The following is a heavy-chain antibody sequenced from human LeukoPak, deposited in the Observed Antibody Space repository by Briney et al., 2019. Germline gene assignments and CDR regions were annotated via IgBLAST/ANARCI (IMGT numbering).Heavy chain of an antibody. D-gene: IGHD5/OR15-5a*01. CDR3: ARAVYETVGAYNWFDP. CDR1: GGSISSSSYY. Sequence: PSETLSLTCTVSGGSISSSSYYWGWIRQPPGKGLEWIGSIYYSGSTYYNPSLKSRVTISVDTSKNQFSLKLSSVTAADTAVYYCARAVYETVGAYNWFDPWGQGTLVTVSS. J-gene: IGHJ5*02. V-gene: IGHV4-39*01. CDR2: IYYSGST.